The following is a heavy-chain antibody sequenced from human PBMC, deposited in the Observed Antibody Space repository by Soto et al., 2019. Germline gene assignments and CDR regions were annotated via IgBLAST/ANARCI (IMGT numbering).Heavy chain of an antibody. J-gene: IGHJ4*02. CDR3: ATDPHYYDTTGYCLDN. Sequence: ASVKVSCKASGYTFTSFAIHWVRQAPGQRPEWMGWIDPDNGHTRYSQKFQGRVTITRDTSASAAYMELSSLRSDDTAVYYCATDPHYYDTTGYCLDNWGQGTLVTVSS. CDR2: IDPDNGHT. D-gene: IGHD3-22*01. V-gene: IGHV1-3*01. CDR1: GYTFTSFA.